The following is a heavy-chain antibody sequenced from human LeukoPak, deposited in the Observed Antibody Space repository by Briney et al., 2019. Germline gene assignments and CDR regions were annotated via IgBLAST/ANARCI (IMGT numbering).Heavy chain of an antibody. CDR3: AREHCSGGSCYSIYYYYYMDL. J-gene: IGHJ6*03. D-gene: IGHD2-15*01. CDR1: GGSLSSCSYY. Sequence: SDTVSLPCTVSGGSLSSCSYYWVWIPQPPGKGVEWFGSIFYSGSTYYNLSLKSRLTISVDAYKNLFSQEQSSVTAADGGVYYCAREHCSGGSCYSIYYYYYMDLWGKGTTVTVSS. V-gene: IGHV4-39*07. CDR2: IFYSGST.